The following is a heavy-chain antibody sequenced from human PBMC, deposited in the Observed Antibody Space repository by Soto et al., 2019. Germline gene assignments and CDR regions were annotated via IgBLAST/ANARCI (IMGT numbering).Heavy chain of an antibody. Sequence: SETLSLTCNVSGGSISSGDYYWSWIRQPPGKGLEWIGYIYYSGSTYYNPSLKSRVTISVDTSKNQFSLKLSSVTAADTAVYYCARTLGYCSSTSCYILDYWGQGTLVTVSS. D-gene: IGHD2-2*02. CDR1: GGSISSGDYY. J-gene: IGHJ4*02. CDR3: ARTLGYCSSTSCYILDY. CDR2: IYYSGST. V-gene: IGHV4-30-4*01.